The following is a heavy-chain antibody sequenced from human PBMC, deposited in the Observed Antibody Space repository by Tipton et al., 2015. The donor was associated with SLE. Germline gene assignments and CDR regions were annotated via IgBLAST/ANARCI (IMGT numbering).Heavy chain of an antibody. CDR3: FWCTSGWRRDS. V-gene: IGHV4-4*02. CDR1: GGSISSSNW. J-gene: IGHJ4*02. CDR2: IYHSGST. D-gene: IGHD6-19*01. Sequence: GLVKPSGTLSLTCAVSGGSISSSNWWSWVRQPPGKGLEWIGEIYHSGSTNYNPSLKSRVTISVDTSKNQFSLKLTSVTAADTAVYYCFWCTSGWRRDSWGQGTLVTVSS.